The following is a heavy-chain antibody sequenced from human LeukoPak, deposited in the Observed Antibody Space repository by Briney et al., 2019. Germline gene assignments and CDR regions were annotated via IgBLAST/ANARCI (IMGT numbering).Heavy chain of an antibody. CDR1: GFSLSPYS. D-gene: IGHD3-22*01. CDR3: ARDTLLDYYDSSGHFDH. Sequence: PGGSLRLSCEASGFSLSPYSMNWVRQGPGKGLDWVSSISSSSSYIYYGDSVKGRFTISRDNAKSSLYLQMNSLRAEDTAVYYCARDTLLDYYDSSGHFDHWGQGTLVTVSS. CDR2: ISSSSSYI. J-gene: IGHJ4*02. V-gene: IGHV3-21*01.